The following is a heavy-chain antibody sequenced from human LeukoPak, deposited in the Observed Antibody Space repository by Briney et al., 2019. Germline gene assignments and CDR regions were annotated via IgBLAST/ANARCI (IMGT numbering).Heavy chain of an antibody. CDR3: ARGGPYSSGWYSAFDI. CDR2: TSSSSSHI. Sequence: PGGSLRLSCAASGFTFSSYSMNWVRQAPGKGLEWVSSTSSSSSHIYYADSVKGRFTISRDNAKNSLYMQMNSLRDEDTAVYYCARGGPYSSGWYSAFDIWGQGTMVTVSS. J-gene: IGHJ3*02. D-gene: IGHD6-19*01. CDR1: GFTFSSYS. V-gene: IGHV3-21*01.